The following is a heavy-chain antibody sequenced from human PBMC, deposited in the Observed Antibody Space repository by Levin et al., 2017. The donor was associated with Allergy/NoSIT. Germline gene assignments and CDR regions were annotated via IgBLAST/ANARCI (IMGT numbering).Heavy chain of an antibody. V-gene: IGHV3-30*03. Sequence: GESLKISCAASGFTFSSYGMHWVRQAPGKGLEWVAVISYDGSNKYYADSVKGRFTISRDNSKNTLYLQMNSLRAEDTAVYYCATTWDGWYSSGWYDSDFDYWGQGTLVTVSS. J-gene: IGHJ4*02. CDR1: GFTFSSYG. CDR3: ATTWDGWYSSGWYDSDFDY. D-gene: IGHD6-19*01. CDR2: ISYDGSNK.